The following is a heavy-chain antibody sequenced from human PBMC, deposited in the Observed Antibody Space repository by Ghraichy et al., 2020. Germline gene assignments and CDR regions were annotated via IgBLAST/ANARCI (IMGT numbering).Heavy chain of an antibody. CDR2: IDSGDST. J-gene: IGHJ6*02. D-gene: IGHD5-24*01. Sequence: GGSLRLSCAVSGFTVSSTYMSWVRQAPGKGLEWVSVIDSGDSTSYADSVKGRFTISRDKFKNTLYLQMSSLRAEDTAVYYCARAINGMDVWGQGTTVTVSS. V-gene: IGHV3-53*01. CDR3: ARAINGMDV. CDR1: GFTVSSTY.